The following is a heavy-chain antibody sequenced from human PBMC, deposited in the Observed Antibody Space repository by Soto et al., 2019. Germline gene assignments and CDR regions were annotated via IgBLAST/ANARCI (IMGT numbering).Heavy chain of an antibody. Sequence: QLHLVQSGAVVKKPGASVTVSCSASGYPVTAYYMHWVRQAPGRGVEWMGGINPATGAANYMQTFQGRVTMTRDTSTSTVFTELSGLTAEDTAVFCVSRGGGVGVAGSAAFDMWGQGTLVTVSS. J-gene: IGHJ3*02. V-gene: IGHV1-2*02. CDR2: INPATGAA. CDR3: SRGGGVGVAGSAAFDM. CDR1: GYPVTAYY. D-gene: IGHD3-3*01.